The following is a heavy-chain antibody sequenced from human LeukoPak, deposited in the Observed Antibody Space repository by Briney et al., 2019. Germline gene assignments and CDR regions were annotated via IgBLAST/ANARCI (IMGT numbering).Heavy chain of an antibody. CDR2: IYSSGST. J-gene: IGHJ4*02. CDR3: ARNFDY. V-gene: IGHV4-4*07. Sequence: SETLSLTCTVSGGSISSYYWSWIRQPAGKGLQWIGRIYSSGSTNYNPSLKSRVTMSVDTSKNQFSLELNSVTAADTAVYYCARNFDYWGQGTLVTVSS. CDR1: GGSISSYY.